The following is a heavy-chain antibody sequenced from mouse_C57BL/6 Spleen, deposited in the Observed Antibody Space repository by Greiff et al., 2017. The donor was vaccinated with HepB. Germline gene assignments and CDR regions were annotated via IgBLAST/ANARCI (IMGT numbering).Heavy chain of an antibody. CDR1: GFTFSDYG. V-gene: IGHV5-17*01. CDR2: ISSGSSTI. CDR3: ARPGLYYDYGFAY. Sequence: EVKLMESGGGLVKPGGSLKLSCAASGFTFSDYGMHWVRQAPEKGLEWVAYISSGSSTIYYADTVKGRFTISRDNAKNTLFLQMTSLRSEDTAMYYCARPGLYYDYGFAYWGQGTLVTVSA. D-gene: IGHD2-4*01. J-gene: IGHJ3*01.